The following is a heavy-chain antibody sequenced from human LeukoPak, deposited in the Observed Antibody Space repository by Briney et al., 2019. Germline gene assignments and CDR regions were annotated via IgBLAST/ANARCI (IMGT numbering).Heavy chain of an antibody. CDR1: GFTFSSYG. CDR2: IWYDGSNK. CDR3: AKYDSSGYTPYDAFDI. J-gene: IGHJ3*02. D-gene: IGHD3-22*01. Sequence: GGSLRLSCAASGFTFSSYGMHWVRQAPGKGLEWVAVIWYDGSNKYYADSVKGRFTISRDNSKKTLYLQMNSLRAEDTAVYYCAKYDSSGYTPYDAFDIWGQGTMVTVSS. V-gene: IGHV3-33*06.